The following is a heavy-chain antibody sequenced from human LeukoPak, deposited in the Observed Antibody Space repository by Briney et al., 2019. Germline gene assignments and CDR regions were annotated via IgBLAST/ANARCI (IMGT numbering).Heavy chain of an antibody. Sequence: SETLSLTCTVSGGSISTYYWTWVRQPAGEGLEWIGRISTSGSTDYNPSLKSRVTMSVDTSKNQFSLKLSSVTAADTAVYYCAREGRSSHSGYWGQGTLVTVSS. V-gene: IGHV4-4*07. J-gene: IGHJ4*02. CDR1: GGSISTYY. CDR2: ISTSGST. CDR3: AREGRSSHSGY. D-gene: IGHD6-13*01.